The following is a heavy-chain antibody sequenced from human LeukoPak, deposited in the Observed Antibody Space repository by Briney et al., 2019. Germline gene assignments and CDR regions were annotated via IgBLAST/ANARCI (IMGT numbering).Heavy chain of an antibody. D-gene: IGHD3-22*01. V-gene: IGHV4-59*01. J-gene: IGHJ2*01. CDR2: IYYSGST. Sequence: SETLSLTCTVSGDSISNYYWSWIRQTPGKGLEWIGYIYYSGSTKYNPSLKSRVTISVDTSKNQFSLKLSSVTAADTAVYYCARDRHSSGYYHWYLDIWGRGTLVTVSS. CDR1: GDSISNYY. CDR3: ARDRHSSGYYHWYLDI.